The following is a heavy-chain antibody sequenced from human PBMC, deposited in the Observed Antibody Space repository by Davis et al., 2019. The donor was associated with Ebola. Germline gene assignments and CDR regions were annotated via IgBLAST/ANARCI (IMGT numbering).Heavy chain of an antibody. CDR2: ISWNSGSF. CDR3: ARWPGTGWYKVPEYFQH. CDR1: GFTFDDYA. J-gene: IGHJ1*01. Sequence: PGGSLRLSCAVSGFTFDDYAMHWVRQGPGKGLEWVSGISWNSGSFGYADSVKGRFTISRDNAKNSLYLQMNNLRAEDTAVYYCARWPGTGWYKVPEYFQHWGQGTLVTVSS. V-gene: IGHV3-9*01. D-gene: IGHD6-19*01.